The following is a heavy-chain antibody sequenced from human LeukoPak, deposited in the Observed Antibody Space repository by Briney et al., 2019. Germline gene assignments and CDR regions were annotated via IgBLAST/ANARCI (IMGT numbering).Heavy chain of an antibody. CDR2: IRNRAHSYAT. CDR1: GFTFSGSG. Sequence: PGGSLRLSRAASGFTFSGSGLHWVRQASGKGLEWVGRIRNRAHSYATTYAASVKGRFTISRDDSKNTSYLQMNSLKSEDTAVYYCARQAADDYGDDWGQGTLVTVSS. CDR3: ARQAADDYGDD. J-gene: IGHJ4*02. V-gene: IGHV3-73*01.